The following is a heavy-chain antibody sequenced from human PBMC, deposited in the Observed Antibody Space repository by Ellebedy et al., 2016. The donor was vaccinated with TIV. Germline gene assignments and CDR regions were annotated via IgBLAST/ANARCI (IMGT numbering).Heavy chain of an antibody. CDR2: ISGSGGST. Sequence: GESLKISCAASGFTFSSYAMSWVRQAPGKGLEWVSGISGSGGSTDYAGSVKGRFTISRDDSKKMAYLQMNSLKTEDTAVYYCTRQLYSSSSHYYYYGMDVWGQGTTVTVSS. D-gene: IGHD6-6*01. V-gene: IGHV3-23*01. CDR3: TRQLYSSSSHYYYYGMDV. J-gene: IGHJ6*02. CDR1: GFTFSSYA.